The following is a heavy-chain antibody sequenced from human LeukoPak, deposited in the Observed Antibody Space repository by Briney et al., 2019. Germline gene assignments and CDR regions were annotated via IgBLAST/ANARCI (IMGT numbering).Heavy chain of an antibody. J-gene: IGHJ6*04. CDR3: ASVKYYGSGPLDV. V-gene: IGHV1-69*04. CDR1: GGTFSSYA. D-gene: IGHD3-10*01. Sequence: ASVKVSCKASGGTFSSYAISWVRQAPGQGLEWMGRIIPILGIANYAQKFQGRVTITADKSTSTAYMELSSLRSEDTAVYYCASVKYYGSGPLDVWGKGTTVTVSS. CDR2: IIPILGIA.